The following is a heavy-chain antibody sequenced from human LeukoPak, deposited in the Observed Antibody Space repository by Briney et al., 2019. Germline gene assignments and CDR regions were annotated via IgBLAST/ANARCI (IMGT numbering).Heavy chain of an antibody. CDR3: ARYRGSYRGFDY. CDR1: GYSISSGYY. Sequence: PSETLSLTCAVSGYSISSGYYWGWIRQPPGKGLEWIGSIYHSGSTYYNPSLKSRVTISVDTSKNQFSLKLSSVTAADTAVYYCARYRGSYRGFDYWSQGTLVTVSS. D-gene: IGHD1-26*01. CDR2: IYHSGST. J-gene: IGHJ4*02. V-gene: IGHV4-38-2*01.